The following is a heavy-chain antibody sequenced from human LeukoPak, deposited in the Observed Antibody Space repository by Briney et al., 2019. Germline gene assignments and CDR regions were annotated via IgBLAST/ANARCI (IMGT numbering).Heavy chain of an antibody. J-gene: IGHJ4*02. CDR3: ARGVGLELHY. V-gene: IGHV4-61*02. Sequence: SETLSLTCTVSGVSISSGSYYWSWIRQPAGKGLEWIGRIYTSGSTNYNPSLKSRVTISVDTSKNQFSLKLSSVTAADTAVYYCARGVGLELHYWGQGTLVTVSS. CDR1: GVSISSGSYY. CDR2: IYTSGST. D-gene: IGHD1-7*01.